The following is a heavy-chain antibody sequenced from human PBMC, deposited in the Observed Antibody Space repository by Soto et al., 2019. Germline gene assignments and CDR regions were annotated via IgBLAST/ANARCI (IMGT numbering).Heavy chain of an antibody. CDR2: ITDDGSNK. D-gene: IGHD2-15*01. V-gene: IGHV3-30*03. CDR3: QAEDGIRDKLPVSAFLLNRSSDL. Sequence: KGLEWVAVITDDGSNKYYADYVKGRFTISRDNSKNTLYLQMNSLRAEDTAVFFFQAEDGIRDKLPVSAFLLNRSSDL. J-gene: IGHJ2*01.